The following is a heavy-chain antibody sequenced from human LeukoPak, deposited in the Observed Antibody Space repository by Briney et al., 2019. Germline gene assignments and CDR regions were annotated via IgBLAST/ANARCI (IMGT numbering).Heavy chain of an antibody. J-gene: IGHJ5*02. Sequence: PSETLSLTCAVSGYSINSAYYWGWIRQPPGKGLEWIGSMYHSGITYYNPSLKSRVTISVDTSKKQFSLKLNSVTAADTAVYYCARLTPGKNWFDPWGQGTLVTVSS. CDR3: ARLTPGKNWFDP. CDR2: MYHSGIT. CDR1: GYSINSAYY. D-gene: IGHD3-10*01. V-gene: IGHV4-38-2*01.